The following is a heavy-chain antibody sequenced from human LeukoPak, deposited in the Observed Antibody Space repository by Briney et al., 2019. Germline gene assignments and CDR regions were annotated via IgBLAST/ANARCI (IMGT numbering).Heavy chain of an antibody. J-gene: IGHJ4*02. CDR3: ARLTFGGVIVNRYFDY. CDR2: ISGSGGST. Sequence: GGSLRLSCAASGFTFSSYAMSWVRQAPGKGLEWVSAISGSGGSTYYADSVKGRFTISRDNAKNSLYLQMNSLRAEDTAVYYCARLTFGGVIVNRYFDYWGQGTLVTVSS. D-gene: IGHD3-16*02. V-gene: IGHV3-23*01. CDR1: GFTFSSYA.